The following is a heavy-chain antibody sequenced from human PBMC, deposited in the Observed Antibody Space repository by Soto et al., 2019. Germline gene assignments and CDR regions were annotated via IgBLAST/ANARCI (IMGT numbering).Heavy chain of an antibody. CDR2: ISSSGSTI. D-gene: IGHD2-15*01. J-gene: IGHJ6*02. Sequence: PGGSLRLSCAASGFTFSDYYMSWIRQAPGKGLEWVSYISSSGSTIYYADSVKGRFTISRDNAKNSLYLQMNSLRAEDTAVYYCARDVEDIVVVVAATFYYYGMDVWGQGTTVTVS. CDR3: ARDVEDIVVVVAATFYYYGMDV. V-gene: IGHV3-11*01. CDR1: GFTFSDYY.